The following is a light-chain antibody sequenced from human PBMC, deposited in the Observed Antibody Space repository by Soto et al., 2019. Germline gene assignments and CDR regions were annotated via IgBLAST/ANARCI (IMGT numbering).Light chain of an antibody. Sequence: DIVMTQSPLSLTVTPGEPASISCRSSQSLLHSNGYNYLHWYLQKPGQSPQLLIYLGFNRASGVPDRFSGSGSGTDFTLKISRVEAEDVGVYYCMQALQTPSTFGQGTKVDIK. CDR2: LGF. CDR3: MQALQTPST. V-gene: IGKV2-28*01. CDR1: QSLLHSNGYNY. J-gene: IGKJ1*01.